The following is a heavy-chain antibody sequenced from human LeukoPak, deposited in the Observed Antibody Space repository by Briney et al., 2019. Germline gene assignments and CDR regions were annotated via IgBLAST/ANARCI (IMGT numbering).Heavy chain of an antibody. D-gene: IGHD3-10*01. V-gene: IGHV3-30*02. CDR1: GFTFSSSG. CDR3: AKDYSKTSYYGSGTYYRPNWFDP. J-gene: IGHJ5*02. CDR2: IRYDGRNK. Sequence: GGSLRLSCAASGFTFSSSGMHWVRQAPGKGLEWVAFIRYDGRNKYYADSVKVRFTISRDNSKNTLYLQMNSLRAEDPAVYYCAKDYSKTSYYGSGTYYRPNWFDPWGQGTLVTVSS.